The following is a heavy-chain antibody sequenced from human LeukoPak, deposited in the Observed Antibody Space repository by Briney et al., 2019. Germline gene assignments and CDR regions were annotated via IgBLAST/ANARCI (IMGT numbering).Heavy chain of an antibody. V-gene: IGHV1-2*02. D-gene: IGHD3-10*01. CDR1: GYTFTGYY. CDR3: ARSSVWFGESDAFDI. Sequence: ASVKVSCKASGYTFTGYYMHWVRQAPGQGLEWMGWINPNSGGTNYAQKFQGRVTMTRDTSISTAYMELSRLRSDDTAVYYCARSSVWFGESDAFDIWGQGTMVTVSS. J-gene: IGHJ3*02. CDR2: INPNSGGT.